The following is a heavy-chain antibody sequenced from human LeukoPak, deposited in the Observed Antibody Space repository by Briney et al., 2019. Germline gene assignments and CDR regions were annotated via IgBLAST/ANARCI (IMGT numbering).Heavy chain of an antibody. D-gene: IGHD3-22*01. CDR3: ARLRGYYPDYFDC. CDR2: IYYSGST. Sequence: SETLSLTCTVSGGSISSSSYYWGWIRQPPGKGLEWIGSIYYSGSTYYNPSLKSRVTISVDTSKNQFSLKLSSVTAADTAVYYCARLRGYYPDYFDCWGQGTLVTVSS. J-gene: IGHJ4*02. V-gene: IGHV4-39*01. CDR1: GGSISSSSYY.